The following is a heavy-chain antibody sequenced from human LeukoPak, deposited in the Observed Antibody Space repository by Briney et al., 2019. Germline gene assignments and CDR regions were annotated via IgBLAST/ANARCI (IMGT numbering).Heavy chain of an antibody. CDR2: VDPEDGET. J-gene: IGHJ4*02. CDR1: GYTFTDYY. Sequence: ASVKISCKVSGYTFTDYYMHWVQQAPGKGLEWMGLVDPEDGETIYAEKFQGRVTITADTSTDTAYTELSSLRCEDTAVYYCATARIMITFGGAAPRQDNDYWGQGTLVTVSS. V-gene: IGHV1-69-2*01. CDR3: ATARIMITFGGAAPRQDNDY. D-gene: IGHD3-16*01.